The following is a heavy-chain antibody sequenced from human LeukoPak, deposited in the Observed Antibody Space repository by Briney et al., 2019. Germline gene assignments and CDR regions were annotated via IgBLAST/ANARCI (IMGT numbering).Heavy chain of an antibody. D-gene: IGHD3-22*01. CDR2: MSASIGST. CDR1: GLTFTKYA. Sequence: GGSLRLSCEASGLTFTKYAMGWVRQAPGKGLEWVSVMSASIGSTYYADSVKGRFTISRDNSQQTQYLQMNNLRAEDTAVYYCAKVKTYDSSGYYSHCFDNWGKGTLVTVSS. CDR3: AKVKTYDSSGYYSHCFDN. V-gene: IGHV3-23*01. J-gene: IGHJ4*02.